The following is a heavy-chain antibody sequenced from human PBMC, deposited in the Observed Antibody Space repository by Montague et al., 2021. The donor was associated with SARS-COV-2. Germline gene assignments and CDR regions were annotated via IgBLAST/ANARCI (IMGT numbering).Heavy chain of an antibody. CDR1: GFSLSTSGMC. CDR2: IDWDDDK. J-gene: IGHJ4*02. Sequence: PALVKPTQTLTLTCTFSGFSLSTSGMCVSWIRQPPGKALEWLARIDWDDDKYYSTSLKTRLTISKDTSKNQVVLTMTNMDPVDTATYHCARTQYHRLSHVPDYWGQGTLVTVSS. V-gene: IGHV2-70*11. CDR3: ARTQYHRLSHVPDY. D-gene: IGHD2-2*01.